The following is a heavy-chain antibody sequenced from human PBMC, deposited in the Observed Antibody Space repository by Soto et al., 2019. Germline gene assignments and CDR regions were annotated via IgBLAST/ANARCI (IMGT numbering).Heavy chain of an antibody. CDR3: AKWGVTAGFDY. Sequence: QVQLMESGGGVVQPGRSLRLSCAASGFTFSSYGMHWVRQAPGKGLEWVAVISYDGSNKYYADSVKGRFTISRDNSKNTLYLQMNSLRAEDTAVYYCAKWGVTAGFDYWGQGTLVTVSS. D-gene: IGHD2-21*02. CDR1: GFTFSSYG. J-gene: IGHJ4*02. V-gene: IGHV3-30*18. CDR2: ISYDGSNK.